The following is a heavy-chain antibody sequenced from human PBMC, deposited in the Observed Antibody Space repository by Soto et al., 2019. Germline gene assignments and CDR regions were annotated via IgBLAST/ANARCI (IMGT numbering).Heavy chain of an antibody. D-gene: IGHD3-22*01. CDR1: GGSISSYY. J-gene: IGHJ3*02. CDR2: IYYSGST. CDR3: ARDGVNDSSGYSDDVFDI. Sequence: SETLSLTCTVSGGSISSYYWSWIRQPPGKGLEWIGYIYYSGSTNYNPSLKSRVTISVDTAKNLFSLKPSSVTAADTAVYYCARDGVNDSSGYSDDVFDIWGQGTMVTVSS. V-gene: IGHV4-59*01.